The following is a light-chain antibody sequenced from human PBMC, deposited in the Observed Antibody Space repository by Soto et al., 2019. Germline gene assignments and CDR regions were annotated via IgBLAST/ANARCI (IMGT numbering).Light chain of an antibody. CDR1: QYIGRY. CDR2: AAS. Sequence: IQMTQSPSSLSSSLVDRVTITCRAGQYIGRYLNWYQQKPGKAPKLLIYAASSLRSGVPSRFSGSGSGTDFTLTISSLQPEDFATYSCQQTYRTPLTFGGGTKVDIK. V-gene: IGKV1-39*01. CDR3: QQTYRTPLT. J-gene: IGKJ4*01.